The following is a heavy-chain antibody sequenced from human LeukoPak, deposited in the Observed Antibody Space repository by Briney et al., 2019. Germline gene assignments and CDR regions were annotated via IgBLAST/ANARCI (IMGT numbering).Heavy chain of an antibody. CDR3: ARGRMGAKGDFDY. CDR1: GYTFTSYD. V-gene: IGHV1-8*03. D-gene: IGHD1-26*01. J-gene: IGHJ4*02. CDR2: MNPNSGNT. Sequence: GSVKVSCKASGYTFTSYDINWVRQATGQGLEWMGWMNPNSGNTGYAQKFQGRVTITRNTSISTAYMQLSSLRSEDTAVYYCARGRMGAKGDFDYWGQGTLVTVSS.